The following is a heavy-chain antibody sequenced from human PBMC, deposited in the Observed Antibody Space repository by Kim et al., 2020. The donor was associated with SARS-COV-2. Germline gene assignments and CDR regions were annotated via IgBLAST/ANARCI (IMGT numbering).Heavy chain of an antibody. V-gene: IGHV1-18*04. CDR1: GYTFTSYG. CDR2: ISGYNGNT. CDR3: ARRGSPEMATIESDY. D-gene: IGHD5-12*01. Sequence: ASVKVSCKASGYTFTSYGINWVRQAPGQGLEWMGWISGYNGNTNYAQKVQGRVTMTTDTSTTTAYMELRSLRSDDTAVYYWARRGSPEMATIESDYWGQGTLVTVSS. J-gene: IGHJ4*02.